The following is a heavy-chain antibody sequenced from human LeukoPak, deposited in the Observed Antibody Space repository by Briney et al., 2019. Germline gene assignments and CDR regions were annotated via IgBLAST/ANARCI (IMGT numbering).Heavy chain of an antibody. D-gene: IGHD4-17*01. CDR1: GGSFSGYY. CDR3: ARVGYGGYGVLDY. CDR2: INHSGST. J-gene: IGHJ4*02. V-gene: IGHV4-34*01. Sequence: SETLSLTCAVYGGSFSGYYWSWIRQPPGKGLEWIGEINHSGSTNYNLSLKSRVTISVDTSKNQFSLKLSSVTAADTAVYYCARVGYGGYGVLDYWGQGILVTVSS.